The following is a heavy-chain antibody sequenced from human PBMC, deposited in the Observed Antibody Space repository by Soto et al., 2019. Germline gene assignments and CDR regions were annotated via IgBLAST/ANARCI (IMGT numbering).Heavy chain of an antibody. J-gene: IGHJ3*01. D-gene: IGHD4-17*01. Sequence: EVKELESGGGLVQPGGSLRLSCTASRFTFSNYAMTWVRQAPGKGLEWVSTITGSGGGTYYADSVKGRFTISRDNAKNTLYLQMNGLRAEDTALYYCTKDPNGDYIGAFDFWGQGTMVTVSS. CDR1: RFTFSNYA. CDR3: TKDPNGDYIGAFDF. CDR2: ITGSGGGT. V-gene: IGHV3-23*01.